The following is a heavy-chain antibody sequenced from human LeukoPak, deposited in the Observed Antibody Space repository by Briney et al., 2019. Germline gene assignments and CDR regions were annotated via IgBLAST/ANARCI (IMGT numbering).Heavy chain of an antibody. V-gene: IGHV3-21*01. D-gene: IGHD2-2*01. Sequence: GGSLRLSCAASGFTFSSYSMNWVRQAPGKGLEWVSSISSRSSYIYYADSVKGRFTISRDNAKNSLYLQMNSLRAEDTAVYYCARDVLHCSSTSCFDYYGMDVWGQGTTVTVSS. CDR3: ARDVLHCSSTSCFDYYGMDV. J-gene: IGHJ6*02. CDR1: GFTFSSYS. CDR2: ISSRSSYI.